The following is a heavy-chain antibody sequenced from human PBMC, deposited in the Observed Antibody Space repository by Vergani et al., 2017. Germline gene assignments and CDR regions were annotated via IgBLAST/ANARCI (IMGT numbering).Heavy chain of an antibody. CDR2: IYPADLDT. CDR1: EYSFGNYW. Sequence: EVELVQSGPEMRKPGESLKISCKGSEYSFGNYWIGWVRQMPGKGLEWMGIIYPADLDTRYSPSFQGQVTISADKSISTAFPQWDSLKASDTALYYCARHTTYTDSWGQGTLVTVSS. V-gene: IGHV5-51*01. J-gene: IGHJ4*02. D-gene: IGHD1-1*01. CDR3: ARHTTYTDS.